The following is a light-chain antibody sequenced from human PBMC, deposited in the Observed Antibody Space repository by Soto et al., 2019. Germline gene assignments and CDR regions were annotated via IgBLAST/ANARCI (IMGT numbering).Light chain of an antibody. CDR2: DVT. V-gene: IGLV2-14*01. CDR1: SSDVGGYNY. J-gene: IGLJ1*01. Sequence: QSVLTQPASVSGSPGQSITISCTGTSSDVGGYNYVSWYQQYPGKAPKLMIYDVTNRPSGVSNRFSGSKSGNTASLTISGLQAEDEDDYYCCSSRITTAVFGPGTQVTV. CDR3: CSSRITTAV.